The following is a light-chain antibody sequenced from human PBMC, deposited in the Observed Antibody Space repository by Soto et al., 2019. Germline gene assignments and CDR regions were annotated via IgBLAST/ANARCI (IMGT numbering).Light chain of an antibody. Sequence: DIQMTQSPSSLSASVGDRVTITCRASQGITNYLAWYQQKPGTVPKLLIYAASTLQSGVPSRFSGSGYGTNFTLTISSLRPEDVTPYYCQKYNSVPITFGPGTKVDIK. CDR1: QGITNY. CDR3: QKYNSVPIT. CDR2: AAS. V-gene: IGKV1-27*01. J-gene: IGKJ3*01.